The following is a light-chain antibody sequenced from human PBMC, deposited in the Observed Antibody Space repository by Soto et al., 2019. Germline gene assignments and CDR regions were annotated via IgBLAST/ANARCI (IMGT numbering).Light chain of an antibody. CDR2: DVS. J-gene: IGLJ1*01. Sequence: QSALTQPASVSGSPGQSITISCPGTSSDVGGYNYVSWYQQHPGKAPELMIYDVSNRPSGVSNRFSGSKSGNTASLTISGLQAEDEADYYCSSYTSSSTLYVFGTGTKSPS. CDR1: SSDVGGYNY. V-gene: IGLV2-14*01. CDR3: SSYTSSSTLYV.